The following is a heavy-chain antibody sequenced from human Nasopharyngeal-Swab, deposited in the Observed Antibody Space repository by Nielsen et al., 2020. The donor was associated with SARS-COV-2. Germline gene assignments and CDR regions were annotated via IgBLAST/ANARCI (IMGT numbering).Heavy chain of an antibody. Sequence: WIRQPPGKGLEWIGEINHSGSTNYNPSLKSRITISVDTSKNQFSLKLSSVTAADTAVYYRARCMTGTTGGWFDPWGQGTLVTVSS. D-gene: IGHD1-7*01. CDR3: ARCMTGTTGGWFDP. J-gene: IGHJ5*02. V-gene: IGHV4-34*01. CDR2: INHSGST.